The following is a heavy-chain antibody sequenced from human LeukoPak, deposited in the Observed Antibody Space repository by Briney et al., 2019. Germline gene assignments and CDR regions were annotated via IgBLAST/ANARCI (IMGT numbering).Heavy chain of an antibody. CDR2: GYYSAST. CDR1: RDSINSRYYY. J-gene: IGHJ3*01. Sequence: SETLSLTSTVSRDSINSRYYYWSWIRQPPGKDLEGDGSGYYSASTLFNPSLKSPVTMSVDTIKNQFSLMVISVTDADMSVYDCARYWGGKGYFHGFEVWDRGTMVSVS. V-gene: IGHV4-39*01. CDR3: ARYWGGKGYFHGFEV. D-gene: IGHD2-21*01.